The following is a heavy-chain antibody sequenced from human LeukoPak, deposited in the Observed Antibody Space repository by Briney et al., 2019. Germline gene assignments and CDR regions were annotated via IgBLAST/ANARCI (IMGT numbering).Heavy chain of an antibody. D-gene: IGHD2-8*01. CDR1: GFTFSSYS. Sequence: GGSLRLSCAASGFTFSSYSMNWVRQAPGKGLEWVSSISSSSSYIYYADSVKGRFTISRDNAKNSLYLQMNSLRAEDTAVYYCATAILMVYNDAFDIWGQGTMVTVSS. J-gene: IGHJ3*02. V-gene: IGHV3-21*01. CDR3: ATAILMVYNDAFDI. CDR2: ISSSSSYI.